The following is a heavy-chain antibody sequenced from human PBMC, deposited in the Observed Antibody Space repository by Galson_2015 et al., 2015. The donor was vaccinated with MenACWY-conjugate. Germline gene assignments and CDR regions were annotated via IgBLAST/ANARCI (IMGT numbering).Heavy chain of an antibody. D-gene: IGHD3-10*01. J-gene: IGHJ6*02. Sequence: SLRLSCAASGFTLSSSATNWVRQAPGKGLEWVSTIGGSDDNTYYPDSVRGRFTISRDTSKSTLDLQMNSLRAEDTAVYYCVKGWFAMDVWGQGTTVTVSS. CDR2: IGGSDDNT. CDR3: VKGWFAMDV. V-gene: IGHV3-23*01. CDR1: GFTLSSSA.